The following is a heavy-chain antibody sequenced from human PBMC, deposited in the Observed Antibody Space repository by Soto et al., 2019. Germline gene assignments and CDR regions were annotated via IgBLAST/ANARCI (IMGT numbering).Heavy chain of an antibody. CDR2: ISYDGSNK. Sequence: QVQLVESGGGVVQPGRALRLSCAASGFTFSSYGMHWVRQAPGTGLEWVAVISYDGSNKYYADSVKGRFTISRDNSKNTLYLQMNSLRAEDTAVYYCAKDLAAYSSSWYSFDYWGQGTLVTVSS. CDR3: AKDLAAYSSSWYSFDY. V-gene: IGHV3-30*18. CDR1: GFTFSSYG. J-gene: IGHJ4*02. D-gene: IGHD6-13*01.